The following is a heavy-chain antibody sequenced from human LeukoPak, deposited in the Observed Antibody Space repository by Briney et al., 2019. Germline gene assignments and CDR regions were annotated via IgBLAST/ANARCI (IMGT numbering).Heavy chain of an antibody. V-gene: IGHV4-59*08. CDR2: IYYSGST. CDR3: ARHGGGYYDSSGYYFEYFQH. Sequence: SETLSLTCSVSGGSISYYYWSWIRQPPGKGLEWIGYIYYSGSTNYNPSLKSRVTISVDTSKNQFSLKLSSVTAADTAVYYCARHGGGYYDSSGYYFEYFQHWGRGTLVTVSS. CDR1: GGSISYYY. D-gene: IGHD3-22*01. J-gene: IGHJ1*01.